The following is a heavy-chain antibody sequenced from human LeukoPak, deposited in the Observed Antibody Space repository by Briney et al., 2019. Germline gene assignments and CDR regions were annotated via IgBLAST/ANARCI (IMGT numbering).Heavy chain of an antibody. CDR1: GFTSSSYG. D-gene: IGHD1-26*01. CDR2: ISGSGGST. Sequence: GGSLRLSCAASGFTSSSYGMSWVRQAPGKGLEWVSAISGSGGSTYYADSVKGRFTISRDNSKNTLYLQMNSLRAEDTAVYYCAKDQGGAYAYWGQGTLVTVSS. CDR3: AKDQGGAYAY. J-gene: IGHJ4*02. V-gene: IGHV3-23*01.